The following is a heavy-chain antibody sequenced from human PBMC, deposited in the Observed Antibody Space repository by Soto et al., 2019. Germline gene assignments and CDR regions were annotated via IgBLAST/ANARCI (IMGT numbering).Heavy chain of an antibody. J-gene: IGHJ4*01. CDR1: GFTFSSYW. CDR2: IDPNGSPT. D-gene: IGHD2-21*01. Sequence: PGGSLSLSCAASGFTFSSYWIHWVRRAPGEGLVWVSHIDPNGSPTHYADSVKGRFTISRDNAKNTLYLQMNNLRAEDTGVDYCACLCSPMDYWGQGTLVTVYS. V-gene: IGHV3-74*01. CDR3: ACLCSPMDY.